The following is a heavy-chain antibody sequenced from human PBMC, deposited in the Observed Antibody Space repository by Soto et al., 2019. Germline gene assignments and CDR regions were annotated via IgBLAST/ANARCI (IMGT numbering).Heavy chain of an antibody. CDR3: ARGGWLVDYYYYGMDV. Sequence: SETLSLTCAVYGGSFSGYYWSWIRQPPGKGLEWIGEINHSGSTNYNPSLKSRVTISVDTSKNQFSLKLSSVTAADTAVYYCARGGWLVDYYYYGMDVWGQGTTVT. D-gene: IGHD6-19*01. CDR1: GGSFSGYY. J-gene: IGHJ6*02. CDR2: INHSGST. V-gene: IGHV4-34*01.